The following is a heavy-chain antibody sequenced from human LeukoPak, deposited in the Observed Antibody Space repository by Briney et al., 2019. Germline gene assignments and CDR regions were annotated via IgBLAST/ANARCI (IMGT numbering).Heavy chain of an antibody. V-gene: IGHV3-30*18. CDR3: AKASDSGWYGPPFDY. Sequence: PVGSLRLSCAASGFFSSYGMHWVRQAPGKGLEWVAVISYDGSNKYYADSVKGRFTISRDNSKNTLYLQMNSLRAEDTAVYYCAKASDSGWYGPPFDYWGQGTLVTVSS. CDR2: ISYDGSNK. J-gene: IGHJ4*02. D-gene: IGHD6-19*01. CDR1: GFFSSYG.